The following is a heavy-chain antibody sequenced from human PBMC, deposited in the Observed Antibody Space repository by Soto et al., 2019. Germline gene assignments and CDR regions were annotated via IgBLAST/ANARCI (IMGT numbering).Heavy chain of an antibody. V-gene: IGHV3-53*01. CDR2: IYSGGST. J-gene: IGHJ3*02. CDR1: GFTVSSNY. CDR3: ARETQETPDRAFGI. Sequence: GGSLRLSCAASGFTVSSNYMSWVRLAPGKGLEWVSVIYSGGSTYYADSVKGRFTISRDNSKNTLYLQMNSLRAEDTAVYYCARETQETPDRAFGIWGQGTMVTVSS.